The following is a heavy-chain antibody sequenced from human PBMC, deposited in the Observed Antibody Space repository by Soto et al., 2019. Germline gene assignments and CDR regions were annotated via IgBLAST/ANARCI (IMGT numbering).Heavy chain of an antibody. D-gene: IGHD2-15*01. J-gene: IGHJ6*04. CDR3: ARDDVLCDGGRCYGVPLDV. Sequence: GSLRLSCTASGFSFGTYGMHWVRQAPGKGLEWVAVIWYDGSNQYYADSVKGRFTISRDNSRNTLYLQMDRLRAEDTAVYYCARDDVLCDGGRCYGVPLDVWGKGTTVTVSS. CDR2: IWYDGSNQ. V-gene: IGHV3-33*01. CDR1: GFSFGTYG.